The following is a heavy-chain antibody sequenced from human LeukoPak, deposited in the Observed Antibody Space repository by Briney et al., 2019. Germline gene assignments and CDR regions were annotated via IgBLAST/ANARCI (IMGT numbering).Heavy chain of an antibody. V-gene: IGHV1-46*01. CDR1: GYTFTSYG. J-gene: IGHJ4*02. Sequence: ASVKVSCKASGYTFTSYGISWVRQAPGQGLEWMGIINPSGGSTSYAQKFQGRVTMTRDTSTSTVYMELSSLRSEDTAVYYCARARNYYDSSGPHGYWGQGTLVTVSS. CDR3: ARARNYYDSSGPHGY. CDR2: INPSGGST. D-gene: IGHD3-22*01.